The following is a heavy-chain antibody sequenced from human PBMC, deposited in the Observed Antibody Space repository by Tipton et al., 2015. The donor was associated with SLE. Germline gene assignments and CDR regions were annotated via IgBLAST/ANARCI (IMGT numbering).Heavy chain of an antibody. Sequence: TLSLTCTVSGGSISRYYWSWIRQPPGKGLEWIGYIYYSGSTNYNPSLKGRVSTSVDTSKNQLSLKLTSVTAEDTAVYYCARDMGGPFDNWGQGNLVTVSS. D-gene: IGHD3-16*01. J-gene: IGHJ4*02. CDR2: IYYSGST. V-gene: IGHV4-59*01. CDR3: ARDMGGPFDN. CDR1: GGSISRYY.